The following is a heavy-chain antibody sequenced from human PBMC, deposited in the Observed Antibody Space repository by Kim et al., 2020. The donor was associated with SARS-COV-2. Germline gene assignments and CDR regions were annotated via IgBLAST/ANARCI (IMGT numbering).Heavy chain of an antibody. CDR1: GGSFSGYY. V-gene: IGHV4-34*01. Sequence: SETLSLTCAVYGGSFSGYYWSWIRQPPGKGLEWIGEINHSGSTNYNPSLKSRVTISVDTSKNQFSLKLSSVTAADTAVYYCARRSSYYDFWSGYYLSTPGYYYGMDVWGQGTTVTVSS. J-gene: IGHJ6*02. D-gene: IGHD3-3*01. CDR3: ARRSSYYDFWSGYYLSTPGYYYGMDV. CDR2: INHSGST.